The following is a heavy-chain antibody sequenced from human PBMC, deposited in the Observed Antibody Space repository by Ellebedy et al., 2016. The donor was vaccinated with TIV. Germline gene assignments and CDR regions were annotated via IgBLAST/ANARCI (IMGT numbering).Heavy chain of an antibody. D-gene: IGHD3-16*01. CDR1: GASFSSSTYY. CDR3: AAQSRDYVWDGDY. CDR2: VYYGGST. V-gene: IGHV4-39*07. J-gene: IGHJ4*02. Sequence: SETLSLTCAVSGASFSSSTYYWGWIRQPPGKGLEWIGSVYYGGSTYYNPSLRSRLTISIDTSKNQFSLKVKSVTAADTAVYYRAAQSRDYVWDGDYWGQGALVTVSS.